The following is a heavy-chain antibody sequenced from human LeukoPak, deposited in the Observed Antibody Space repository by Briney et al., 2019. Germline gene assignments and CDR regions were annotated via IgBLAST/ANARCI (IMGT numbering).Heavy chain of an antibody. Sequence: SETLSLTCSVSGDSISGYYWSWVRQPPGKGLDWIGYIYNTGSTNYNPSLKSRVTISVDTSRNQFPLKLSSVTAADTAVYYCARHAPYYYGTSVYRYDAFDIWGQGTMVTVSS. CDR3: ARHAPYYYGTSVYRYDAFDI. J-gene: IGHJ3*02. V-gene: IGHV4-59*01. D-gene: IGHD3-22*01. CDR2: IYNTGST. CDR1: GDSISGYY.